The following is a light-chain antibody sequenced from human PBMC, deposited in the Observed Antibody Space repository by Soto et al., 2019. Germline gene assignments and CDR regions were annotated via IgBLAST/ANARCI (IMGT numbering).Light chain of an antibody. CDR3: CSYAGSSSWV. Sequence: QSVLTQPASVSXXXGQSITISCTGTSSDVGSYNLVSWYQQHPGKAPKLMIYEGSKRPSGVSNRFSGSKSGNTASLTISGLQAEDEADYYCCSYAGSSSWVFGGGTKLTVL. J-gene: IGLJ3*02. V-gene: IGLV2-23*01. CDR1: SSDVGSYNL. CDR2: EGS.